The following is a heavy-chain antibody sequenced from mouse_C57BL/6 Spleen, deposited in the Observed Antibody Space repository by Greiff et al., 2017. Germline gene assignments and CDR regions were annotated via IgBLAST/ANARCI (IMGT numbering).Heavy chain of an antibody. J-gene: IGHJ4*01. D-gene: IGHD2-1*01. CDR1: GFNFKNTY. CDR3: AVCNSHYYAMDY. V-gene: IGHV14-3*01. CDR2: IDPANGNT. Sequence: VQLQQSVAELVRPGASVKLSCTASGFNFKNTYMHWVKQRPEQGLEWIGRIDPANGNTKYAPKFQGKATITADTSSNTAYLQLSSLTSEDTAIYYCAVCNSHYYAMDYWGQGTSVTVSS.